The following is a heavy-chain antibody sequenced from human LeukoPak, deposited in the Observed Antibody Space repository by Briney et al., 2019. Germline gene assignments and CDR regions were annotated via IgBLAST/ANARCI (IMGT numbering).Heavy chain of an antibody. V-gene: IGHV3-23*01. J-gene: IGHJ4*02. CDR3: AREDLGYCTNGVCYGVVD. CDR1: GFIFSNYA. Sequence: GGSLRLSCVASGFIFSNYAMSWVRQTPGKGLEWVSVISNSGSNTYYADSVKGRFTISRDNSKNTLYLQMNSLRAEDTAVYYCAREDLGYCTNGVCYGVVDWGQGTLVTVSS. CDR2: ISNSGSNT. D-gene: IGHD2-8*01.